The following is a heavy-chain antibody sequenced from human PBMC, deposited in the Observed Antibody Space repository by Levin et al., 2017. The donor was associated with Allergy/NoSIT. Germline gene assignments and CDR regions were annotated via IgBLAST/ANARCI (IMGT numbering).Heavy chain of an antibody. CDR2: IYYSGST. D-gene: IGHD3-22*01. CDR1: GGSVSSGSYY. Sequence: ASETLSLTCTVSGGSVSSGSYYWSWIRQPPGKGLEWIGYIYYSGSTNYNPSLKSRVTISVDTSKNQFSLKLSSVTAADTAVYYCARGSRYDSSGYYFDYWGQGTLVTVSS. V-gene: IGHV4-61*01. CDR3: ARGSRYDSSGYYFDY. J-gene: IGHJ4*02.